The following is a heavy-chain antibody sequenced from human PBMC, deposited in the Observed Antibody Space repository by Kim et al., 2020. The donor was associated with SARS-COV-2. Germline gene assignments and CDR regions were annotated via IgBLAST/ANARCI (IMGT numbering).Heavy chain of an antibody. V-gene: IGHV4-59*01. Sequence: SETLSLTCAASAGSISSYYWSSIRQPPGKGLECIRYIHYSGSTNYNPSPKRLVTISLDTSKNPFSLNLCSVTSADSAAFYFSRLSHYYDRSAYY. CDR3: SRLSHYYDRSAYY. CDR1: AGSISSYY. D-gene: IGHD3-22*01. CDR2: IHYSGST. J-gene: IGHJ6*01.